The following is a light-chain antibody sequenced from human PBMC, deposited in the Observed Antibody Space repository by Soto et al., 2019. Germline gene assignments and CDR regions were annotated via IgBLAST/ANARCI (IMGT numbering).Light chain of an antibody. CDR3: AIWDSSVGGL. Sequence: QSVLTQPPSVSAAPGQKVTISCSGNSSNIVNTYVSWYQRLPETAPKLLISKNNRRPSGIPDRFSGSKSGTSATLGITGLQTRDEADYYCAIWDSSVGGLFGGGTKLTVL. CDR2: KNN. V-gene: IGLV1-51*02. CDR1: SSNIVNTY. J-gene: IGLJ3*02.